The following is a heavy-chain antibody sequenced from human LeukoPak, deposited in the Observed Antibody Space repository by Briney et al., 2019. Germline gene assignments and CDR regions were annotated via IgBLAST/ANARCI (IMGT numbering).Heavy chain of an antibody. CDR3: AMTYYYDTSDSYYFDY. V-gene: IGHV4-59*08. CDR2: IYYSGST. Sequence: PETLSLTCTVSGGSISSYYWSWIRQPPGKGLEWIGYIYYSGSTNYNPSLKSRVTMSVDTSKNQFSLKLSSVTAADTAVYYCAMTYYYDTSDSYYFDYWGQGTLVTVSS. CDR1: GGSISSYY. D-gene: IGHD3-22*01. J-gene: IGHJ4*02.